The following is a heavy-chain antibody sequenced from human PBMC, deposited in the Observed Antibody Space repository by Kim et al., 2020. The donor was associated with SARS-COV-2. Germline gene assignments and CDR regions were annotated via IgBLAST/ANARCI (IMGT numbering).Heavy chain of an antibody. J-gene: IGHJ4*02. D-gene: IGHD6-19*01. CDR1: GGSFSGYY. V-gene: IGHV4-34*01. CDR3: ARDPIAVAGRFDY. CDR2: INHSGST. Sequence: SETLSLTCAVYGGSFSGYYWSWIRQPPGKGLEWIGEINHSGSTNYNPSLKSRVTISVDTSKNQFSLKLSSVTAADTAVYYCARDPIAVAGRFDYWGQGTL.